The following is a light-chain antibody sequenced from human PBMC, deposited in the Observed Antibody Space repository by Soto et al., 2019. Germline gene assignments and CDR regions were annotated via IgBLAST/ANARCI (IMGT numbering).Light chain of an antibody. CDR2: WAS. V-gene: IGKV4-1*01. CDR3: QQYYTTPWT. Sequence: DIVMTQSPDSLAVSLGERATINCKSSQSVLYSSNNKKYSAWYQQKPGQPPKLLIYWASTRESGVPDRFSGSGSGTDFTLTISSLQAEDVAVYYCQQYYTTPWTFGQGTKV. J-gene: IGKJ1*01. CDR1: QSVLYSSNNKKY.